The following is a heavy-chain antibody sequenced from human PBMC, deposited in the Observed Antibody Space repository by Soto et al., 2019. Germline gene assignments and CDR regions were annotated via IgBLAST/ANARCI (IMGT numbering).Heavy chain of an antibody. CDR3: ARVGDFWSGYYLNYYYGMDV. V-gene: IGHV4-30-4*01. D-gene: IGHD3-3*01. CDR2: IYYSGST. J-gene: IGHJ6*02. Sequence: PSETLSLTCTVSGGSIRSGDYYWSWIRQPPGKGLEWIGYIYYSGSTYYNPSLKSRVTISVDTSKNQFSLKLSSVTAADTAVYYCARVGDFWSGYYLNYYYGMDVWGQGTTVTVSS. CDR1: GGSIRSGDYY.